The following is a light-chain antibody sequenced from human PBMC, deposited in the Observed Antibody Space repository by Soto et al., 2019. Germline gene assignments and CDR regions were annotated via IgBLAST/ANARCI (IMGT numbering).Light chain of an antibody. CDR3: GTWDSGLSVYV. CDR1: SSNIGINY. CDR2: DNN. V-gene: IGLV1-51*01. J-gene: IGLJ1*01. Sequence: QSVLTQPPSVSAAPGQKITISCSGSSSNIGINYVSWFQHLPGTAPKLLMYDNNKRPSGIPDRFSGSKSGTSATLGITGLQTGDEADYYCGTWDSGLSVYVFGTGTKLTVL.